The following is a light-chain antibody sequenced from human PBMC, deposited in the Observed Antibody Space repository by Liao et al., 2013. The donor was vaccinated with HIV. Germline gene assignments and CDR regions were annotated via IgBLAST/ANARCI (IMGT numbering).Light chain of an antibody. V-gene: IGLV3-1*01. J-gene: IGLJ3*02. CDR3: QAWDSSTGV. Sequence: SYEVTQPPSVSVSPGQTATITCSGDTLDDKYAFWYQQRPGQSPVLVMYEDSQRPSGIPERFSGSNSGNTATLTISGTQAMDEADYYCQAWDSSTGVFGGGTKLTVL. CDR1: TLDDKY. CDR2: EDS.